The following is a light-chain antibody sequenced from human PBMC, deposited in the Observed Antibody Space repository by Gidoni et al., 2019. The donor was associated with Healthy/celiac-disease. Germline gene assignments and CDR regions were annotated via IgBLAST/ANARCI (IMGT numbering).Light chain of an antibody. V-gene: IGKV2-28*01. Sequence: DIVRSQSPHPLPVTPEEPASISCTSSQRLLPSNGYNYLDWYLQKPGQSPQLLIYLASNRASGVPDRFSGSGSGTDFTLKISRVEAEDVGVYYCMQALQTPPYTFGQGTKLEIK. CDR1: QRLLPSNGYNY. CDR2: LAS. CDR3: MQALQTPPYT. J-gene: IGKJ2*01.